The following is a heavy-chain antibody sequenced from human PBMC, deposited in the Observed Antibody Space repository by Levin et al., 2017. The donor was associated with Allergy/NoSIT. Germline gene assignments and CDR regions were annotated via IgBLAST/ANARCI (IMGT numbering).Heavy chain of an antibody. J-gene: IGHJ4*02. D-gene: IGHD3-22*01. CDR1: GFTFSNYA. Sequence: GGSLRLSCAASGFTFSNYAMSWVRQAPGKGLEWVSAISSSGGNTYYADSVKGRFTISRDNSKNTLYLQMNSLRAEDTAVYFCAKSYYYDSSDYSWGQGTLVTVSS. CDR2: ISSSGGNT. V-gene: IGHV3-23*01. CDR3: AKSYYYDSSDYS.